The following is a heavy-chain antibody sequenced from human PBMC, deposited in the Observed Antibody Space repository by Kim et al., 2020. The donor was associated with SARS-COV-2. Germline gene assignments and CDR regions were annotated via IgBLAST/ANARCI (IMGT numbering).Heavy chain of an antibody. CDR1: GGGYY. D-gene: IGHD3-10*01. CDR2: IYYSGST. J-gene: IGHJ5*02. Sequence: GGGYYGSGIRQHPGKGLGWIGYIYYSGSTYYNPSLKSRVTISVDTSKNQFSLKLSSVTAADTAVYYCAISRPTYYGSGMGWFDPWGQGTLAT. V-gene: IGHV4-31*02. CDR3: AISRPTYYGSGMGWFDP.